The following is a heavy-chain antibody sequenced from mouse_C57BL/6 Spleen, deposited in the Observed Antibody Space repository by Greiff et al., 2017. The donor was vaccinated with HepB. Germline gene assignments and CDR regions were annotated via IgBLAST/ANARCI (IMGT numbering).Heavy chain of an antibody. V-gene: IGHV5-16*01. CDR1: GFTFSDYY. Sequence: EVMLVESEGGLVQPGSSMKLSCTASGFTFSDYYMAWVRQVPEKGLEWVANINYDGSSTYYLDSLKSRFIISRDNAKNILYLQMSSLKSEDTATYYCARRNSYWYFDVWGTGTTVTVSS. CDR3: ARRNSYWYFDV. CDR2: INYDGSST. J-gene: IGHJ1*03.